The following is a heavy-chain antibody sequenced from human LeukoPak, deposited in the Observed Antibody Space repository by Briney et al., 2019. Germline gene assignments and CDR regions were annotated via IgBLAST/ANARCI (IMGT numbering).Heavy chain of an antibody. V-gene: IGHV5-51*01. CDR3: ARQGGLRYFDWLSGFDP. CDR2: IYPGDSDT. J-gene: IGHJ5*02. CDR1: GYSFTSYW. Sequence: GESLKISCKGSGYSFTSYWIGWVRQMPGKGLEWMGIIYPGDSDTRYSPSFQGQITISADKSISTAYLQWSSLKASDTAMYYCARQGGLRYFDWLSGFDPWGQGTLVTVSS. D-gene: IGHD3-9*01.